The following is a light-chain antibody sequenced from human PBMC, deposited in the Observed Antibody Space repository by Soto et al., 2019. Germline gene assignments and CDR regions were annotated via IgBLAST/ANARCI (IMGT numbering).Light chain of an antibody. V-gene: IGLV1-44*01. Sequence: QSVLTQPPSASGTPGQRVTFSCSGNSSNIGGNTVSWFQHLPRTAPKLLIFSNSQRPSGVPDRFSGAKSGTSASLAISGLQSEDEANYYCATWDDGLSAYVFGTGTKVTVL. J-gene: IGLJ1*01. CDR2: SNS. CDR1: SSNIGGNT. CDR3: ATWDDGLSAYV.